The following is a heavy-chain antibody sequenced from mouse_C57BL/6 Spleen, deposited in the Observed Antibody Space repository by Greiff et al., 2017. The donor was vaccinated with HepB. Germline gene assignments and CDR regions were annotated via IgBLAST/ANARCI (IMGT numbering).Heavy chain of an antibody. CDR1: GFTFTDYY. CDR2: IRNKANGYTT. CDR3: ARLREGLYYAMDY. J-gene: IGHJ4*01. Sequence: EVKVEESGGGLVQPGGSLSLSCAASGFTFTDYYMSWVRQPPGKALEWLGFIRNKANGYTTEYSASVKGRFTISRDNSQSILYLQMNALRAENSATYYCARLREGLYYAMDYWGQGTSVTVSS. V-gene: IGHV7-3*01.